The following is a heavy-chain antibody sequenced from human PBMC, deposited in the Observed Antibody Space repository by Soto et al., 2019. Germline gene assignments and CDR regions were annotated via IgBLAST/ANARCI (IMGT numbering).Heavy chain of an antibody. Sequence: GRSLRLSCAASGFTFSSYAMSWVRQAPGKGLEWVSAISGSGGSTYYADSVKGRFTISRDNSKNTLYLQMNSLRAEDTAVYYCAKAQNQHYYDSSGYQGPNDAFDICGQGTMVTV. D-gene: IGHD3-22*01. CDR3: AKAQNQHYYDSSGYQGPNDAFDI. CDR2: ISGSGGST. J-gene: IGHJ3*02. CDR1: GFTFSSYA. V-gene: IGHV3-23*01.